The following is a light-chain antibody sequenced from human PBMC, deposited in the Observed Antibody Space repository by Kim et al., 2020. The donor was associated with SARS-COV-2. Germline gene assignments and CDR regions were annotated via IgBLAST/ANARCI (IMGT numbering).Light chain of an antibody. V-gene: IGLV1-40*01. Sequence: QSELTQPPSVSGAPGQRVIISCTGSSSIIGPDYDVHWYQQFPGTVPKLLIYGDNKRAPGVPDRFSGSKSGTTASLAIPGLQAEDEADYYCLSYDTRLTGSVFGGGTKVTVL. CDR1: SSIIGPDYD. CDR2: GDN. CDR3: LSYDTRLTGSV. J-gene: IGLJ3*02.